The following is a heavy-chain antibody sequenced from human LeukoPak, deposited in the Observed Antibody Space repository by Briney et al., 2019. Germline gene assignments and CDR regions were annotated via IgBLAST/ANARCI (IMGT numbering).Heavy chain of an antibody. Sequence: GGSLRLSCAGSGFTFSSYAMSWVRQAPGKGLEWVSGISSGGGSTYYADSVKGPFTISRDNSKNTLDLEMNSLRAEDTAVYYCAKDVGGYYFTYWSGCFDHWGQGTLVTVSS. D-gene: IGHD3-10*01. CDR3: AKDVGGYYFTYWSGCFDH. CDR2: ISSGGGST. J-gene: IGHJ4*02. V-gene: IGHV3-23*01. CDR1: GFTFSSYA.